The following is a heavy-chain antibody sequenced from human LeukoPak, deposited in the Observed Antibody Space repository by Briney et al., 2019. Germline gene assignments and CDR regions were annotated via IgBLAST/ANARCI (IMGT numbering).Heavy chain of an antibody. J-gene: IGHJ5*02. CDR3: ARDPLFGVPLPMSFNWFDP. V-gene: IGHV1-18*01. D-gene: IGHD3-3*01. CDR2: ISAYNGNT. CDR1: GYTFTNYG. Sequence: ASVKVSCKASGYTFTNYGISWVRQAPGQGLEWMGWISAYNGNTNYAQKLQGRVTMTTDTSTSTAYMELRSLRSDDTAVYYCARDPLFGVPLPMSFNWFDPWGQGALVTVSS.